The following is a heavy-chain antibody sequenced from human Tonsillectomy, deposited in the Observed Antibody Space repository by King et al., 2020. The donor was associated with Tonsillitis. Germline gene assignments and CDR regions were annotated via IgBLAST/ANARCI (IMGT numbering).Heavy chain of an antibody. CDR1: GYTFTGYY. J-gene: IGHJ4*02. Sequence: HVQLVQSGAEVKKPGASGKVSFKASGYTFTGYYMHWVRQAPEQGLECMGWINPNSGVTNYAQKFQVRVTMTRDTSISTAYMELSRLRSDDTAVYYCAREVIGLDYWGQGTLVTVSS. CDR3: AREVIGLDY. V-gene: IGHV1-2*02. CDR2: INPNSGVT. D-gene: IGHD3-16*02.